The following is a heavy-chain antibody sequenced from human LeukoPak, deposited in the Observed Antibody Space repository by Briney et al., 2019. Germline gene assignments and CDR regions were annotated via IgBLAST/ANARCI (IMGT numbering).Heavy chain of an antibody. CDR1: GFTFSSYW. CDR3: ARDVDTAMAFDY. V-gene: IGHV3-7*01. J-gene: IGHJ4*02. D-gene: IGHD5-18*01. CDR2: INHNGNVN. Sequence: GRSLRLSCAASGFTFSSYWMNWARQAPGKGLEWVASINHNGNVNYYVDSVKGRFTISRDNAKNTLYLQMNSLRAEDTAVYYCARDVDTAMAFDYWGQGTLVTVSS.